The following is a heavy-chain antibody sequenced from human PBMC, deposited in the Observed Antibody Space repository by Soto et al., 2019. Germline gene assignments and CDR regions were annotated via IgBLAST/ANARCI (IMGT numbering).Heavy chain of an antibody. Sequence: PAGSLRLSCAASGFTVSSNYMSWVRQAPGKGLEWVSFFYGDNSTYYADSVKGRFTISIDNSKNTLYLQMNSLRAEDTAVYYCARRDYYFESSGYYPLFDSWGQGTLVTVSS. CDR2: FYGDNST. V-gene: IGHV3-53*01. J-gene: IGHJ4*02. CDR1: GFTVSSNY. CDR3: ARRDYYFESSGYYPLFDS. D-gene: IGHD3-22*01.